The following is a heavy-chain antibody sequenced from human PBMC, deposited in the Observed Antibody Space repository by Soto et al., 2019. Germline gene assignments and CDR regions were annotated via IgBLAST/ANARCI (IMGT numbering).Heavy chain of an antibody. CDR1: GFTFTTYW. Sequence: EEQLVESGGGLAQPGGSLRLSCVASGFTFTTYWMSWVRQAPGKGLEWVANIRQDGGAQYYVDSVKGRFTISRDNAKNSVYLQMDGLRVEDTAVYYCVRGGHGSGSYLGSSWGQGMLVTVSS. J-gene: IGHJ5*02. CDR2: IRQDGGAQ. D-gene: IGHD3-10*01. CDR3: VRGGHGSGSYLGSS. V-gene: IGHV3-7*03.